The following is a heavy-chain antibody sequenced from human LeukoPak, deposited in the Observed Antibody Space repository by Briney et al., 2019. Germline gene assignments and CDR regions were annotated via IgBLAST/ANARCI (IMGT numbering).Heavy chain of an antibody. J-gene: IGHJ4*02. CDR2: TIPIFGTA. CDR3: ARGFKRMEWLDY. V-gene: IGHV1-69*13. D-gene: IGHD3-3*01. CDR1: GYTFTTYG. Sequence: PEASVKVSCKASGYTFTTYGISWVRQAPGQGLEWMGGTIPIFGTANYAQKFQGRVTITADESTSTAYMELSSLRSEDTAVYYCARGFKRMEWLDYWGQGTLVTVSS.